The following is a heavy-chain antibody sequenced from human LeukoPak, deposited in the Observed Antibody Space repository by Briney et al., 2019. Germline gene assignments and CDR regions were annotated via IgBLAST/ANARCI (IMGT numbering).Heavy chain of an antibody. CDR3: ARDHGSGSYPEGFDY. J-gene: IGHJ4*02. CDR2: INPSGGST. D-gene: IGHD3-10*01. CDR1: GYTFTSYY. V-gene: IGHV1-46*01. Sequence: ASVKVSCKASGYTFTSYYMHWVRQAPGQGLEWMGIINPSGGSTSYAQKFQGRVTMTRDTSTSTVYTELSSLRSEDTAVYYCARDHGSGSYPEGFDYWGQGTLVTVSS.